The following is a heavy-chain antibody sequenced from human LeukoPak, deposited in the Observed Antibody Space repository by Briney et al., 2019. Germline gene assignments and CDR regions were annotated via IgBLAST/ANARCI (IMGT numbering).Heavy chain of an antibody. J-gene: IGHJ4*02. V-gene: IGHV1-8*03. CDR1: GYTFTSYD. Sequence: ASVKISCKASGYTFTSYDINWVRQATGQGLEWMGWMNPNSGNTGYAQKFQGRVTITRNTSISTAYMELSSMRSEDTAVYYGARFYYGSGSHFEYWGQGTLVTVSS. D-gene: IGHD3-10*01. CDR2: MNPNSGNT. CDR3: ARFYYGSGSHFEY.